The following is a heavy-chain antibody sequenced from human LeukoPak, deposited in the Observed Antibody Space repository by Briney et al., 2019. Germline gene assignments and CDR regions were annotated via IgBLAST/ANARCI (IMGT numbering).Heavy chain of an antibody. J-gene: IGHJ3*02. CDR1: GFTFSHYG. CDR2: IWHDGSNK. D-gene: IGHD3-22*01. CDR3: ARDLEDSSPFGAFDM. V-gene: IGHV3-33*01. Sequence: PGGSLRLSCAASGFTFSHYGMLWVRQATGKGLEWVAVIWHDGSNKFYADSVKGRLTISRDNSKNTLYLQMNSLRAEDTAVYYCARDLEDSSPFGAFDMWGQGTMVTVSS.